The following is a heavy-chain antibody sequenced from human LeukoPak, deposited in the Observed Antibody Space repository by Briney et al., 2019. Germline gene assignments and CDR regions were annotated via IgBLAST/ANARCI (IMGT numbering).Heavy chain of an antibody. CDR1: GYTFTSYG. J-gene: IGHJ3*02. CDR2: ISAYSGNT. V-gene: IGHV1-18*01. D-gene: IGHD3-9*01. CDR3: ARQRYDILTGYSAGAFDI. Sequence: GASVKVSCKASGYTFTSYGISWVRQAPGQGLEWMGWISAYSGNTNYAQKLQGRVTMTTDTSTSTAYMELRSLRSDDTAVYYCARQRYDILTGYSAGAFDIWGQGTMVTVSS.